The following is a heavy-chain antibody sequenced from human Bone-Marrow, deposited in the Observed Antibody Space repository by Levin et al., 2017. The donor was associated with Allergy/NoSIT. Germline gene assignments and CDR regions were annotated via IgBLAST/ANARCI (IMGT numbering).Heavy chain of an antibody. V-gene: IGHV3-53*01. Sequence: PGGSLRLSCAASGFTVSSNYMSWVRQAPGKGLEWVSVIYSGGSTYYADSVKGRFTISRDNSKNTLYLQMNSLRAEDTAVYYCAREGYCSGGSCYGRSGYFDLWGRGTLVTVSS. D-gene: IGHD2-15*01. CDR2: IYSGGST. J-gene: IGHJ2*01. CDR3: AREGYCSGGSCYGRSGYFDL. CDR1: GFTVSSNY.